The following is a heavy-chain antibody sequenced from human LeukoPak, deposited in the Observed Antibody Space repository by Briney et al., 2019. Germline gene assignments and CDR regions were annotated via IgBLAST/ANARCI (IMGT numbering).Heavy chain of an antibody. V-gene: IGHV3-48*01. J-gene: IGHJ4*02. CDR2: IGSSGSPI. D-gene: IGHD2-15*01. Sequence: GRSLRLSCAASGFTFSSYSMNWVRQAPGKGLEWLSYIGSSGSPIYYADSVKGRFTISRDNSKNTLYLQMNSLRAEDTAVYYCARGYCSGGSCYDYFDYWGQGTLVTVSS. CDR3: ARGYCSGGSCYDYFDY. CDR1: GFTFSSYS.